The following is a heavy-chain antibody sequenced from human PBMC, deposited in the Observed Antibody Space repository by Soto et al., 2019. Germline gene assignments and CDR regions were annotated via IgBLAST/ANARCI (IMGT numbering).Heavy chain of an antibody. J-gene: IGHJ4*02. CDR2: IYWDDDK. D-gene: IGHD3-10*01. CDR3: VRRPTVRGVIGAHFDN. Sequence: QITLKESGPPLVKPTQTLTLTCTFSGFSFSSSAVGVAWIRQPPGKALEWLALIYWDDDKRYSPSLKSRLTITXXTXKXXVVLTMTDMDPVDTGTYFGVRRPTVRGVIGAHFDNWVQGTLVTVSS. V-gene: IGHV2-5*02. CDR1: GFSFSSSAVG.